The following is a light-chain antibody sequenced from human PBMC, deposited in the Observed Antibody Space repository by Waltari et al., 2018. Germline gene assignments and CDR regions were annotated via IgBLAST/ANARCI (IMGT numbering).Light chain of an antibody. Sequence: DIQMTQSPSSVSASVGDRVTITCRASRDISRWLAWYQQKPGKAPKVLIYDASTLQSGVPSRFSGSGSGTDFTLTISRLEPEDFAVYYCQQYGSSPTFGQGTRLEIK. J-gene: IGKJ5*01. CDR3: QQYGSSPT. CDR1: RDISRW. V-gene: IGKV1-12*01. CDR2: DAS.